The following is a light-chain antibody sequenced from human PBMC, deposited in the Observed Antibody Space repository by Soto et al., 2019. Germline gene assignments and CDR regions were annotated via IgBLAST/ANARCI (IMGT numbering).Light chain of an antibody. CDR1: QSVSSS. CDR2: GAS. J-gene: IGKJ5*01. V-gene: IGKV3-11*01. CDR3: QQRSNWPVT. Sequence: EIVLTQSAATLSSSPGERATLSCRASQSVSSSLAWYQQKPGQTPRLLIYGASNRAGGIPARFSGSGSGTDFTLTISSLEPEDFAVYYYQQRSNWPVTFGEGTRLEIK.